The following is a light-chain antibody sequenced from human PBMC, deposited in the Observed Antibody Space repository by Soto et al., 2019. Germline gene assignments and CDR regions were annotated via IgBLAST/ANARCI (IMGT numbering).Light chain of an antibody. CDR2: KAS. CDR1: EPISTW. J-gene: IGKJ1*01. Sequence: DIQMTQSPSTLSASVGDRVTITCRASEPISTWLAWYQQKPGKAPKLLIYKASNLQSGVPSRFSGSGSGTEFTLTISSLKPDDFATSYCQQYNHCWTFGQGTKVEIK. V-gene: IGKV1-5*03. CDR3: QQYNHCWT.